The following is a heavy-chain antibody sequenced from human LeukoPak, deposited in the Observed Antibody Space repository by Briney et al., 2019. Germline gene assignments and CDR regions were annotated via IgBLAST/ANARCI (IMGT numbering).Heavy chain of an antibody. CDR1: GFAFSSYS. D-gene: IGHD6-13*01. V-gene: IGHV3-21*01. Sequence: GGSLRLSCAASGFAFSSYSMNWVRQAPGKGLEWVSSISSSSSYIYYADSVKGRFTISRDNAKNSLYLQMNSLRAEDTAVYYCARDKGRIAAAGKYVPYYFDYWGQGTLVTVSS. CDR2: ISSSSSYI. CDR3: ARDKGRIAAAGKYVPYYFDY. J-gene: IGHJ4*02.